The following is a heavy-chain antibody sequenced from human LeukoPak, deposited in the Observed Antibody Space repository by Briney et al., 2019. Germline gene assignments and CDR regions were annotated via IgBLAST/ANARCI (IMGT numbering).Heavy chain of an antibody. CDR2: ISSSSSYT. J-gene: IGHJ4*02. Sequence: GGSLRLSCAASGFTFSSYAMHWIRQAPGKGLEWISYISSSSSYTDYADSVKGRFTISRDNAQNALFLQMDSLRVEDTAVYYCAAGTAADYWGQGTLVTVSS. V-gene: IGHV3-21*05. CDR3: AAGTAADY. CDR1: GFTFSSYA. D-gene: IGHD6-13*01.